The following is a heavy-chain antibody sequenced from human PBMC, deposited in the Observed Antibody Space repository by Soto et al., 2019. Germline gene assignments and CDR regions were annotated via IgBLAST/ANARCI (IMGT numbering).Heavy chain of an antibody. Sequence: QLLLQESGPGLVKPSETLSLTCTVSGGSISSSSYYWGWIRQPPGKGLEWIGSIYYSGSTYYNPSLKSRVTISVDTSKNQFSLKLSSVTAADTAVYYCARLSTGGVIQYYYYYYMDVWGKGTTVTVSS. CDR2: IYYSGST. CDR3: ARLSTGGVIQYYYYYYMDV. J-gene: IGHJ6*03. CDR1: GGSISSSSYY. V-gene: IGHV4-39*01. D-gene: IGHD2-21*01.